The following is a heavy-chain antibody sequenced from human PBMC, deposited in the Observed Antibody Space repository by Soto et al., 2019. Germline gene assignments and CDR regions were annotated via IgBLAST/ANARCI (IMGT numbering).Heavy chain of an antibody. D-gene: IGHD3-10*01. CDR2: INPNSGGT. J-gene: IGHJ6*02. Sequence: ASVKVSCTASGYTFTGYYMHWVRQAPGQGLEWMGWINPNSGGTNYAQKFQGRVTMTRDTSISTAYMELSRLRSDDTAVYYCARGHYGSGSSYYGMDVWGQGTTVTVSS. CDR3: ARGHYGSGSSYYGMDV. CDR1: GYTFTGYY. V-gene: IGHV1-2*02.